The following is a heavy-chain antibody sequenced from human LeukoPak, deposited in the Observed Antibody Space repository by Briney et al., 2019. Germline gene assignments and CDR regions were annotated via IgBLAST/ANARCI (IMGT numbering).Heavy chain of an antibody. V-gene: IGHV3-23*01. J-gene: IGHJ4*02. CDR2: ISNGGDRA. CDR1: GFTFTNFD. D-gene: IGHD6-19*01. CDR3: AKDAPRTSGWFFLEY. Sequence: PGGSLRLSCAASGFTFTNFDMVWVRQAPGKGLEWVSGISNGGDRAYYADSVKGRFTISRDNSKSALFLQMKSLRVDDTVIYYCAKDAPRTSGWFFLEYWGQGILVTVSS.